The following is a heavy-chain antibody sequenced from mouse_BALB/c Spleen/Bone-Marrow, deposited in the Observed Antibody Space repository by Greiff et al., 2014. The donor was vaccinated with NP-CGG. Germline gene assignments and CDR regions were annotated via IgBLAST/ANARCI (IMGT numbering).Heavy chain of an antibody. D-gene: IGHD2-1*01. Sequence: EVNLVESGGDLVKPGGSLKLSCAASGFTFSRNGMSWVRQTPDKRLEWVANISFGGSYTYYPASLKGRFTISRDNAKNTLYLQMSSLKSEDTAMYYCARQYGNLGVMDYWGQGTSVTVSS. V-gene: IGHV5-6*01. CDR1: GFTFSRNG. J-gene: IGHJ4*01. CDR2: ISFGGSYT. CDR3: ARQYGNLGVMDY.